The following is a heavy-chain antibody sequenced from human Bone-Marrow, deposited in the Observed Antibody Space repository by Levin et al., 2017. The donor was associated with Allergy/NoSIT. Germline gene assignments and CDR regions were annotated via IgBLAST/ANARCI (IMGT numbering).Heavy chain of an antibody. CDR1: GYTFTSYG. V-gene: IGHV1-18*01. Sequence: ASVKVSCKASGYTFTSYGISWVRQAPGQGLEWMGWISAYNGNTNYAQKLQGRVTMTTDTSTSTAYMELRSLRSDDTAVYYCARDLGDSSSWYREWSYYYGMDVWGQGTTVTVSS. CDR2: ISAYNGNT. D-gene: IGHD6-13*01. J-gene: IGHJ6*02. CDR3: ARDLGDSSSWYREWSYYYGMDV.